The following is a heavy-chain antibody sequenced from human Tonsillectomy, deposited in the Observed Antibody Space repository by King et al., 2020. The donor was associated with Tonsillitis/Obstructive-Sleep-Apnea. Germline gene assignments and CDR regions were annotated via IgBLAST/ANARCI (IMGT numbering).Heavy chain of an antibody. D-gene: IGHD4-23*01. V-gene: IGHV3-33*01. CDR3: ARVVTGAFDI. J-gene: IGHJ3*02. CDR1: GFTFSSYG. Sequence: QLVQSGGGVVQPGRSLRLSCSASGFTFSSYGLHWVRQAPGKGLEWVAVMRDDGRNKYYADSVKGRFTISRDNSKKTLYLQMNSLRAEDTAVYYCARVVTGAFDIWGQGTMVTVSS. CDR2: MRDDGRNK.